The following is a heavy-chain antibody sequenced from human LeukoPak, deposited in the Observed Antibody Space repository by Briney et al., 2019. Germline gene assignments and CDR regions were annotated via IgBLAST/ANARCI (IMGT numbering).Heavy chain of an antibody. Sequence: SETLSLTCTVSGGSISSYYWSWIRQPPGKGLEWIGYIYYSGSTNYNPSLKSRVTISVDTSKNQFSLKLSSVTAADTAVYYCAKPGKVPYYYDSSGYFSFPFNYWGQGTLATVSS. V-gene: IGHV4-59*01. CDR1: GGSISSYY. CDR3: AKPGKVPYYYDSSGYFSFPFNY. CDR2: IYYSGST. J-gene: IGHJ4*02. D-gene: IGHD3-22*01.